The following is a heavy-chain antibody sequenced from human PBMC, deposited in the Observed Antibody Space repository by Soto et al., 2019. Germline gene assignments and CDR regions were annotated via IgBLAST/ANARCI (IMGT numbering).Heavy chain of an antibody. CDR3: ARDRLGFLEWKSYYYGMDV. J-gene: IGHJ6*02. D-gene: IGHD3-3*01. CDR1: GGSISSGDYY. CDR2: IYYSGST. V-gene: IGHV4-30-4*01. Sequence: SETLSLTCTVSGGSISSGDYYWSWIRQPPGKGLEWIGYIYYSGSTYYNPSLKSRVTISVDTSKNQFSLKLSSVTAADTAVYYCARDRLGFLEWKSYYYGMDVWGQGTTVTVSS.